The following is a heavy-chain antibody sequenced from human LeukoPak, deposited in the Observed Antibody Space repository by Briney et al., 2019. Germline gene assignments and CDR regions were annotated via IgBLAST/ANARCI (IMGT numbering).Heavy chain of an antibody. CDR1: GYTFTGYY. CDR2: INPNSGGT. J-gene: IGHJ6*03. D-gene: IGHD5-12*01. CDR3: ARNLPKIVATTDYYYYYMDV. Sequence: GASVKVSCKASGYTFTGYYMHWVRQAPGQGLEWMGWINPNSGGTNYAQKFQGRATMTRDTSISTAYMELSRLRSDDTAVYYCARNLPKIVATTDYYYYYMDVWGKGTTVTVSS. V-gene: IGHV1-2*02.